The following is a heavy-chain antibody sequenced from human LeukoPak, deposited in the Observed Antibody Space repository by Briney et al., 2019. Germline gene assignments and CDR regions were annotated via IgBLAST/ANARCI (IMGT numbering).Heavy chain of an antibody. V-gene: IGHV3-33*01. Sequence: GSLRLSCAASGFTFSSYGMHWVRQAPGKGLEWVAVIWYDGSNKYYADSVKGRFTISRDNSKNTLYLQMNSLRAEDTAVYHCARELLDTEQRNYYYYGLDVWGQGTTVTVSS. D-gene: IGHD1-1*01. CDR1: GFTFSSYG. J-gene: IGHJ6*02. CDR2: IWYDGSNK. CDR3: ARELLDTEQRNYYYYGLDV.